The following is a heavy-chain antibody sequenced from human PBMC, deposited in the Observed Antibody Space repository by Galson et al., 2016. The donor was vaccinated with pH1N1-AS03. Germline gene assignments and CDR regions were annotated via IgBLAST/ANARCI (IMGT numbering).Heavy chain of an antibody. Sequence: VSGYSISRGYCWGWIRQAPGKGLEWIGSIYHTGTTYYNPSLKSRLTISMDTPTNQFSLSLSSVTAADTAVYYCVRSDRVVTASNTRPEGGDFWGQGTLVTVSS. V-gene: IGHV4-38-2*01. CDR2: IYHTGTT. CDR1: GYSISRGYC. CDR3: VRSDRVVTASNTRPEGGDF. J-gene: IGHJ4*02. D-gene: IGHD2-2*01.